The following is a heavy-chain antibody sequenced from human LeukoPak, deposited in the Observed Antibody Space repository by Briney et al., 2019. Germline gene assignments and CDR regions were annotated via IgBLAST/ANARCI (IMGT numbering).Heavy chain of an antibody. CDR2: INPSGGST. J-gene: IGHJ5*02. Sequence: ASVKVSCKASGYTFTSYYMHWVRQAPGQGLEWMGIINPSGGSTSYAQKFQGRVTMTRDMSTSTVYMELSSLRAEDTAVYYCARAGRTLYRYNYGGNSRGDWFDPWGQGTLVTVSS. CDR3: ARAGRTLYRYNYGGNSRGDWFDP. D-gene: IGHD4-23*01. V-gene: IGHV1-46*01. CDR1: GYTFTSYY.